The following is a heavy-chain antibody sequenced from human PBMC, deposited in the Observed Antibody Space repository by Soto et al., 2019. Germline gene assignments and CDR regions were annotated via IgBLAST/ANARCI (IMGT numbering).Heavy chain of an antibody. Sequence: PSETLSLTCTVSGGSISSGDYYWSWIRQPPGKGLEWIGYIYYSGSTYYNPSLKSRVTMSVDTSKNQFSLKLSSVTAADTAVYYCASVVVPAAIPYYYGMDVWGQGTTVTVSS. V-gene: IGHV4-30-4*01. CDR3: ASVVVPAAIPYYYGMDV. CDR1: GGSISSGDYY. J-gene: IGHJ6*02. CDR2: IYYSGST. D-gene: IGHD2-2*01.